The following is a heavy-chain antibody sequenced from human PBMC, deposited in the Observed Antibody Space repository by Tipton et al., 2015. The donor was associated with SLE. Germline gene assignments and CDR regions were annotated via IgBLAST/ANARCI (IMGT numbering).Heavy chain of an antibody. J-gene: IGHJ4*02. D-gene: IGHD2-21*01. V-gene: IGHV4-39*07. Sequence: PGLVKPSDTLSLTCTVSGASISSIDYYWGWFRQPPGRGLAWIGSIYYTGNTFYSPSLKSRVTISLGPSKNQFSLRLSSVTAADTAVYYCARRIFGGAIDYWGQGTLVTVSS. CDR3: ARRIFGGAIDY. CDR2: IYYTGNT. CDR1: GASISSIDYY.